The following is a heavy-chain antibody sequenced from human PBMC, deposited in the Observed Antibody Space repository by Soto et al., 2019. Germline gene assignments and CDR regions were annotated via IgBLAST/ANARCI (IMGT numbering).Heavy chain of an antibody. Sequence: GGSLRLSCAASGFTFSSYGMHWVRQAPGKGLEWVAVISYDGSNKYYADSVRGRFTISRDNSKNTLYLQMNSLRAEDTAVYYCAKDFTREPAAIDCCGQGTLVTVSS. J-gene: IGHJ4*02. CDR2: ISYDGSNK. CDR1: GFTFSSYG. V-gene: IGHV3-30*18. CDR3: AKDFTREPAAIDC. D-gene: IGHD6-13*01.